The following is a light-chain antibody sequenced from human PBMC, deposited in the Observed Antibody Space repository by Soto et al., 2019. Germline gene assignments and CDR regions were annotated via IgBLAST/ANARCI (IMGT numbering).Light chain of an antibody. CDR2: VDAGGIVG. Sequence: QLVLTQPPSASASLGATVTLTCTLSSGYSNYRVDWYQQRPGKGPRLVMRVDAGGIVGSRGDGIPDRFSVMGSGLNRYLTITNIQEEDESDYHCGADHGSGSNFVKVFGGGTKLTVL. CDR1: SGYSNYR. J-gene: IGLJ2*01. CDR3: GADHGSGSNFVKV. V-gene: IGLV9-49*03.